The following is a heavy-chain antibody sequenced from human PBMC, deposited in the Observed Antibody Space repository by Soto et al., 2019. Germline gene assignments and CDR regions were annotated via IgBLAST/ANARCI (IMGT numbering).Heavy chain of an antibody. D-gene: IGHD3-3*01. Sequence: ASVKVSCKASGGTFSSYAISWVRQAPGQGLEWMGGSIPIFGTANYAQKIQCRVTINADESTSTADMELSSLRSEDTAVYYCAREIRFLEWSANYYFDYWGQGTLVTVSS. V-gene: IGHV1-69*13. J-gene: IGHJ4*02. CDR3: AREIRFLEWSANYYFDY. CDR2: SIPIFGTA. CDR1: GGTFSSYA.